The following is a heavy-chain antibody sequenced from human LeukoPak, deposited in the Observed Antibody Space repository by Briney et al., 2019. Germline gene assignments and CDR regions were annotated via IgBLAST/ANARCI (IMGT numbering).Heavy chain of an antibody. CDR2: IRYDGSNK. CDR1: GFTFSSCG. D-gene: IGHD6-19*01. CDR3: AKGPLIEVAGTTWDY. Sequence: GGSLRLSCAASGFTFSSCGMHWVRQAPGKGLEWVAFIRYDGSNKYYADSVKGRFTISRDNSKNTLHLQMNSLRADDTAVYYCAKGPLIEVAGTTWDYWGQGTLVTVSS. V-gene: IGHV3-30*02. J-gene: IGHJ4*02.